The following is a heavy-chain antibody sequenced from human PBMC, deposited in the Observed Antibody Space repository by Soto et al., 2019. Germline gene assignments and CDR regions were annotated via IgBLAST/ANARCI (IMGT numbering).Heavy chain of an antibody. V-gene: IGHV4-30-2*01. CDR3: ASTPGGSSGYYYLDS. D-gene: IGHD3-22*01. CDR1: GGSISSGGYS. Sequence: TLCLTCAVSGGSISSGGYSWIWIGQPPGKGLEWIGYIYHSGSTYDNPSLKRRVTISVDDSNNQFSLKLSSVAAADTAVYYCASTPGGSSGYYYLDSWGQGTLVTVSS. CDR2: IYHSGST. J-gene: IGHJ4*02.